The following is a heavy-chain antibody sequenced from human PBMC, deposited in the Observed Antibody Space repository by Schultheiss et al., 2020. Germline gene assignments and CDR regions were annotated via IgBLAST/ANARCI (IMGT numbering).Heavy chain of an antibody. CDR3: ARVHTPGGEYSSSWYNRRGYYGMDV. CDR2: MNPNSGNT. J-gene: IGHJ6*02. D-gene: IGHD6-13*01. V-gene: IGHV1-8*01. CDR1: GYTFTSYD. Sequence: ASVKVSCKASGYTFTSYDINWVRQATGQGLEWMGWMNPNSGNTGYAQKFQGRVTMTRNTSISTAYMELSSLRSEDTAVYYCARVHTPGGEYSSSWYNRRGYYGMDVWGQGTTVTVSS.